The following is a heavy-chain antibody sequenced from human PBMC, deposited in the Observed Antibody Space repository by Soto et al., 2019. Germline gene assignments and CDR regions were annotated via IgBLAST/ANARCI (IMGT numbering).Heavy chain of an antibody. CDR2: ISGSGGST. J-gene: IGHJ3*02. CDR3: AKLTGWFGAFDI. D-gene: IGHD3-10*01. V-gene: IGHV3-23*01. CDR1: GFTFSSYA. Sequence: EVQLLESGGGLVQPGGSLRLSCAASGFTFSSYAMSWVRQAPGKGLEWVSAISGSGGSTYYADSVKGRFIISRDNSKNTLYLQMNSLRAEDTAVYYCAKLTGWFGAFDIWGQGTMVTVSS.